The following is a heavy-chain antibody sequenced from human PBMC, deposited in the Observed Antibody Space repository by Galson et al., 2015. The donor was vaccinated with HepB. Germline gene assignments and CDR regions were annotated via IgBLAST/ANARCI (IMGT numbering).Heavy chain of an antibody. CDR3: AKGSGNYYYYGMDV. J-gene: IGHJ6*02. D-gene: IGHD3-10*01. Sequence: SLRLSCAASGFTFSVYAMTWVRQAPGKGLEWVSGIGSSGGNIYYADSVKGRFTISRDNTTNTLYTQMNSQRVDDTAAYYCAKGSGNYYYYGMDVWGQGTTVTVSS. V-gene: IGHV3-23*01. CDR1: GFTFSVYA. CDR2: IGSSGGNI.